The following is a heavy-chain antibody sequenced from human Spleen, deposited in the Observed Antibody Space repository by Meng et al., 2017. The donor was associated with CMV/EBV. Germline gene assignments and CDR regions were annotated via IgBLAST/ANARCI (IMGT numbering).Heavy chain of an antibody. CDR2: ISGSGGVT. J-gene: IGHJ4*02. CDR3: AKIKIAPIEGNYFDY. Sequence: GGSLRLSCAASGFTFSSYAMSWVRQAPGKGLEWVSSISGSGGVTYYADSVKGRFTISRDNSKNTLYLQMSSLRAEDTAVYYCAKIKIAPIEGNYFDYWGQGTLVTVSS. V-gene: IGHV3-23*01. D-gene: IGHD6-13*01. CDR1: GFTFSSYA.